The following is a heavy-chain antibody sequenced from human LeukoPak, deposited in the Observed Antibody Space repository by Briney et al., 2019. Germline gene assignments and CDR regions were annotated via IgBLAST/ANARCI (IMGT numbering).Heavy chain of an antibody. Sequence: PSETLSLTCAVYGGSXSGYYWSWIRQPPGKGLEWIGEINHSGSTNYNPSLKSRVTISVDTSKNQFSLKLSSVTAADTAVYYCARGRTYYDFWSGFYFDYWGQGTLVTVSS. V-gene: IGHV4-34*01. D-gene: IGHD3-3*01. CDR2: INHSGST. CDR1: GGSXSGYY. CDR3: ARGRTYYDFWSGFYFDY. J-gene: IGHJ4*02.